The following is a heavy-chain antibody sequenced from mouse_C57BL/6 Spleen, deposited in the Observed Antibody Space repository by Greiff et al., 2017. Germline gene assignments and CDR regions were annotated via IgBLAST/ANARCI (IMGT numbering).Heavy chain of an antibody. D-gene: IGHD1-1*01. J-gene: IGHJ1*03. V-gene: IGHV1-80*01. CDR3: ARKGTVVADFDV. CDR2: IYPGDGDT. CDR1: GYAFSSYW. Sequence: QVHVKQSGAELVKPGASVKISCKASGYAFSSYWMNWVKQRPGKGLEWIGQIYPGDGDTNYNGKFKGKATLTADKSSSTAYMQLSSLTSEDSAVYFCARKGTVVADFDVWGTGTTVTVSS.